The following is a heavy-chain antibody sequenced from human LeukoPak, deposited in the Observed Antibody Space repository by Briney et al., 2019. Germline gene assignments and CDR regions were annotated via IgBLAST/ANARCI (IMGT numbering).Heavy chain of an antibody. J-gene: IGHJ4*02. CDR2: VHHSGTT. CDR3: ASWWKLTGEPY. D-gene: IGHD7-27*01. Sequence: SETLSLTCAVSGDSISNSKWWTWVRQPPGKGLEWMGEVHHSGTTNYNPSLKSRVTISLDKSSNQFSLRLSSVTAADTAVYYCASWWKLTGEPYWGQGTLVTVSP. V-gene: IGHV4-4*02. CDR1: GDSISNSKW.